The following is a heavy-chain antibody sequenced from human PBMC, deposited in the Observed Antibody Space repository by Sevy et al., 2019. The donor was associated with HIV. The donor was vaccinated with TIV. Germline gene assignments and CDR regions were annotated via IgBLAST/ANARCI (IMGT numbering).Heavy chain of an antibody. Sequence: ASVKVSCNSSGYNFPGFGIGWVRQAPGQGLEWMGWISAYNGNSRSAEKFQDRLTMTTDILTSSAYMELRNLRSDDTAVYYCAREVGAYYGSRSYGDYWGQGTLVTVSS. CDR3: AREVGAYYGSRSYGDY. V-gene: IGHV1-18*01. CDR2: ISAYNGNS. J-gene: IGHJ4*02. D-gene: IGHD3-10*01. CDR1: GYNFPGFG.